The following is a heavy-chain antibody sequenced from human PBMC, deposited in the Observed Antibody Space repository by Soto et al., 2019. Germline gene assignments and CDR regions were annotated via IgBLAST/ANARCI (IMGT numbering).Heavy chain of an antibody. D-gene: IGHD6-13*01. V-gene: IGHV3-23*01. CDR2: IGTSDGDT. J-gene: IGHJ4*02. CDR3: AKYSAAGSRYFDY. CDR1: GFTFRSYP. Sequence: GGSLRLSCAASGFTFRSYPMTSARHAPGKGLEWVSVIGTSDGDTYYADSVKGRFTISRDNSKNTLFLQMNSLRAGDTAVYYWAKYSAAGSRYFDYWGQGTLVTAPQ.